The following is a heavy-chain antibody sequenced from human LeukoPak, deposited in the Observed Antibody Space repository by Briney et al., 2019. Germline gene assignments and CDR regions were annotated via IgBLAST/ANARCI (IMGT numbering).Heavy chain of an antibody. V-gene: IGHV4-39*01. CDR2: IYYSGST. D-gene: IGHD3-22*01. J-gene: IGHJ4*02. CDR3: ARHGSSGYYSYKHFDY. CDR1: GGSISSSSYY. Sequence: SETLSLTCTVSGGSISSSSYYWGWIRQPPGKGLEWIGSIYYSGSTYHNPSLKSRVTISVDTSKNQFSLKLSSVTAADTAVYYCARHGSSGYYSYKHFDYWGQGTLVTVSS.